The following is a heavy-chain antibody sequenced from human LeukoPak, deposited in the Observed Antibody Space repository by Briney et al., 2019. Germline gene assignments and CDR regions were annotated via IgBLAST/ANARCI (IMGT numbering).Heavy chain of an antibody. V-gene: IGHV1-2*02. D-gene: IGHD1-26*01. Sequence: ASVKVSCTASGYTFTGYYMHWVRQAPGQGLEWMGWINPNSGGTHYAQKFQGRFTMTRDTSISTAYMELSRLRSDDTAVYYCARGIVAATTGDWGQGTLVTVSS. CDR2: INPNSGGT. J-gene: IGHJ4*02. CDR1: GYTFTGYY. CDR3: ARGIVAATTGD.